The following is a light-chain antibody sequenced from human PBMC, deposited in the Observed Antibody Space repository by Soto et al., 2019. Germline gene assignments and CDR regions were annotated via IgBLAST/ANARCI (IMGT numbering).Light chain of an antibody. V-gene: IGKV3-20*01. CDR3: QQYSSSPPLT. J-gene: IGKJ4*01. Sequence: EIAFTQPPAALSLSQGGRATLACGASQNIASTYSAWYQQKLGQAPRLLIYGASSRAPGIPDRFSGSGSGTDFTLSISSLEPEDFAVYYCQQYSSSPPLTFGRGTKVDIK. CDR1: QNIASTY. CDR2: GAS.